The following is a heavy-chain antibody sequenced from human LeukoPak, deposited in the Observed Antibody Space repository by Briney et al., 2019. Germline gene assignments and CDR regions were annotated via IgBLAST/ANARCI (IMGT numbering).Heavy chain of an antibody. D-gene: IGHD4-11*01. CDR2: IYSSGTT. V-gene: IGHV3-66*01. CDR1: GITVSDNY. CDR3: ARDPPAVTTNTYG. Sequence: GGSLRLSCAASGITVSDNYMNWVRQAPGKGLEWISLIYSSGTTSYADSVKGRFTISRDDSKNTLYLQMNNLRADDTAVYYCARDPPAVTTNTYGWGQGTLVTVSS. J-gene: IGHJ4*02.